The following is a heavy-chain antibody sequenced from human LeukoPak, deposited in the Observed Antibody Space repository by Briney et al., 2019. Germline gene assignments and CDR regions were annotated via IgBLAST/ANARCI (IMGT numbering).Heavy chain of an antibody. D-gene: IGHD1-26*01. Sequence: PGGSLRLSCAASGFTFSSYAMHWVRQAPGKGLEYVSAISSNGGSTYYANSVKGRFTISRDNSKNTLYLQMNSLRAEDTAVYCASALRIYYYFDYWGQGTLVTVSS. V-gene: IGHV3-64*01. CDR3: ASALRIYYYFDY. CDR2: ISSNGGST. J-gene: IGHJ4*02. CDR1: GFTFSSYA.